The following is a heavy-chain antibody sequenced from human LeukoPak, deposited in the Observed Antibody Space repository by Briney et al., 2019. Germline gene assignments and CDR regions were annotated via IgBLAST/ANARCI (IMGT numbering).Heavy chain of an antibody. CDR1: GGSLSSYY. CDR2: ISSSGST. V-gene: IGHV4-4*07. J-gene: IGHJ3*02. D-gene: IGHD3-22*01. Sequence: SETLSLTRTVSGGSLSSYYWSWIRQPAGKGLEWIGRISSSGSTNYNPSLKSRVTISVDTSKNQFSLKLSSVTAADTAVYFCARGPYSYDSSGAFDIWGQGTMVTVSS. CDR3: ARGPYSYDSSGAFDI.